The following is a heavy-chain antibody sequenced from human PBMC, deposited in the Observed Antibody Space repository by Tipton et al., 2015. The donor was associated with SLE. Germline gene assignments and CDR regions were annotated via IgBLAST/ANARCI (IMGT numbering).Heavy chain of an antibody. J-gene: IGHJ4*02. V-gene: IGHV4-39*01. CDR2: IWHSGTA. D-gene: IGHD3-16*01. CDR3: ARQPSPYYDTTSYFDY. CDR1: GGSISSSSYY. Sequence: TLSLTCTVSGGSISSSSYYWGWIRQTPGKGLEWIGSIWHSGTAHYNPSLESRVSISVDTSQNHFSLRLTSVTAEDTAVYFCARQPSPYYDTTSYFDYWGPGILVTVSS.